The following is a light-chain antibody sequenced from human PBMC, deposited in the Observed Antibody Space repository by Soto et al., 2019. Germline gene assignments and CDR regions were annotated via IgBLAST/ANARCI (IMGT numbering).Light chain of an antibody. CDR2: SNK. Sequence: QSVLTQPPSASGTPGQRGTISWSGSRSNIGSNTVNCYQQLPGTAPKLLIYSNKQRPSGVPDRFSGSKSGTSASLAISGLQSEDEADYYCAAWDDSRLRVFGGGTKLTVL. J-gene: IGLJ3*02. CDR1: RSNIGSNT. V-gene: IGLV1-44*01. CDR3: AAWDDSRLRV.